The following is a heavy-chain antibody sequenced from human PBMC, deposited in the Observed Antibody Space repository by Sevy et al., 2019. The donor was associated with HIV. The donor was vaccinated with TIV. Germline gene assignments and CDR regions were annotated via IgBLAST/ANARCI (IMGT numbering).Heavy chain of an antibody. J-gene: IGHJ4*02. CDR1: GFTFTNAW. Sequence: GGSLRLSCAASGFTFTNAWMSWVRQAPGKGLEWVGRLRSKSDGTTTDYAAPVKGRFTISRDDSKNTVYLQMSGLEIEDTAVYYCITRPNYDSSGYYYPKFDHLGQGTLVTVSS. V-gene: IGHV3-15*01. CDR2: LRSKSDGTTT. CDR3: ITRPNYDSSGYYYPKFDH. D-gene: IGHD3-22*01.